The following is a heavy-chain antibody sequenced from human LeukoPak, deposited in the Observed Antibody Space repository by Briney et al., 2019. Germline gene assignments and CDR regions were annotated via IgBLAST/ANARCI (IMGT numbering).Heavy chain of an antibody. CDR2: INPDGSRT. J-gene: IGHJ4*02. D-gene: IGHD3-16*02. Sequence: GGSLRLSCAASGFTFSTYWMHWVRQAPGKGLVWVSRINPDGSRTDYADSVKGRFTISRDNAKNTLYLQMNRLRAEDTAVYFCAKDLRCYRDHWGQGTLVTVSS. CDR1: GFTFSTYW. CDR3: AKDLRCYRDH. V-gene: IGHV3-74*01.